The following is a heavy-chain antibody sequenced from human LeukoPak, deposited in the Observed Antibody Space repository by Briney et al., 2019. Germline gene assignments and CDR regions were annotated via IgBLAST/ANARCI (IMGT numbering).Heavy chain of an antibody. D-gene: IGHD3-10*01. V-gene: IGHV3-7*03. CDR2: MKEDGSEK. CDR1: GFTFSDYW. J-gene: IGHJ4*02. CDR3: ARGPNYGSRSDYFDY. Sequence: PGGSLGLSCAASGFTFSDYWMNWVRQAPGKGLEWVANMKEDGSEKYCVDCVKGRFTISRDNAENSLYLQMNSLRVEDTAVYYCARGPNYGSRSDYFDYWGQGTLVTVSS.